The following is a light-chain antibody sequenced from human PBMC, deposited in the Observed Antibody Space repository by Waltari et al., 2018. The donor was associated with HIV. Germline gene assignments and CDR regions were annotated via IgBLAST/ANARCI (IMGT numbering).Light chain of an antibody. J-gene: IGLJ1*01. CDR3: DSRDTNDKHHV. V-gene: IGLV3-19*01. CDR2: GKD. CDR1: SLRRYS. Sequence: SSDLTQDPAVSVALGQPARITCQGASLRRYSATWYQQKPGQAPVVVMYGKDNRPSGIPDRFSGSSSGNTGSLTITGAQAEDEAVYYCDSRDTNDKHHVFGTGTKVTV.